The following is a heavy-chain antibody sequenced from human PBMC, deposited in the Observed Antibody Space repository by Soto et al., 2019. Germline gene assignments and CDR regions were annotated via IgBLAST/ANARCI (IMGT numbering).Heavy chain of an antibody. Sequence: SETLSLTCTVSGGSISSYYWSWIRQPPGKGLEWIGYIYYSGSTNYNPSLKSRVTISVDTSKNQFSLKLSSVTAADTAVYYCARQYCSSTRCYPYFDYWGQGTLVTVSS. CDR3: ARQYCSSTRCYPYFDY. CDR2: IYYSGST. V-gene: IGHV4-59*01. CDR1: GGSISSYY. D-gene: IGHD2-2*01. J-gene: IGHJ4*02.